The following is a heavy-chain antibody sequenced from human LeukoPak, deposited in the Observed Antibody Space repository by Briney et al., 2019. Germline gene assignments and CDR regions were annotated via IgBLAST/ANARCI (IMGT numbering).Heavy chain of an antibody. D-gene: IGHD1-26*01. J-gene: IGHJ4*02. CDR1: RYTFTAFF. CDR2: LNPNSGGT. V-gene: IGHV1-2*02. CDR3: ARVGAAYQDSNY. Sequence: ASVKVSCKTSRYTFTAFFIHWVRQAPGQGLERMGWLNPNSGGTNYAQKFQGRVTMTRDTSISTAYMELSRLRSDDTAVYFCARVGAAYQDSNYWGQGTLVTVSS.